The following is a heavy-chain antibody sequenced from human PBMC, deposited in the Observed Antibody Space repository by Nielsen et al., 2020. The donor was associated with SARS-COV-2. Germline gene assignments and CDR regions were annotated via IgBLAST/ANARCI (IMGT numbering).Heavy chain of an antibody. D-gene: IGHD3-22*01. CDR1: GYSFTDLS. Sequence: ASVKVSCKVSGYSFTDLSMHWVRLAAGKGLEWMGGFDPEDGEMIYAQKFQGRVTLAADTSTNTASMELRSLSSDDTAVYYCARGRLTYDNSGYYDSDLWGQGTLVTVSS. J-gene: IGHJ4*02. V-gene: IGHV1-24*01. CDR2: FDPEDGEM. CDR3: ARGRLTYDNSGYYDSDL.